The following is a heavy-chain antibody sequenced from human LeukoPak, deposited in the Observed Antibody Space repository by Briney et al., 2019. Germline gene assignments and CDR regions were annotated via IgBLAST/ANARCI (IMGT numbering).Heavy chain of an antibody. Sequence: SETLSLICAVYGGSFSTYYWSWVRQPPGSGLEWIGEINHSGSTNYNPSLKSRVTVSIDTSKNQFSLKLRSLTAADTAIYFCARHGLGRGVYITRQYNYYMDVWGTGTAVTVSS. CDR2: INHSGST. V-gene: IGHV4-34*01. D-gene: IGHD3-10*01. CDR3: ARHGLGRGVYITRQYNYYMDV. CDR1: GGSFSTYY. J-gene: IGHJ6*04.